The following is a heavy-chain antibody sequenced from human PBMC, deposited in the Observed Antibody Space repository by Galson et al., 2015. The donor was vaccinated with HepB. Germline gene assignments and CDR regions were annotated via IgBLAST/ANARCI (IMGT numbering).Heavy chain of an antibody. CDR2: ISYDGSNK. J-gene: IGHJ5*02. CDR1: GFTFSSYA. V-gene: IGHV3-30*04. Sequence: SLRLSCAASGFTFSSYAMHWVRQAPGKGLEWVAVISYDGSNKYYADSVKGRFTISRDNSKNTLYLQMNSLRAEDTAVYYCARDHGNYGDYVLTPTGFDPWGQGTLVTVSS. D-gene: IGHD4-17*01. CDR3: ARDHGNYGDYVLTPTGFDP.